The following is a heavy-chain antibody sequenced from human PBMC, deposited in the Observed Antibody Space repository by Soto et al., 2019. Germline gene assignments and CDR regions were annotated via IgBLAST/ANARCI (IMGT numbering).Heavy chain of an antibody. Sequence: PSETLSLTCTVSGVSVSGYYWSWIRQPPGKGLEWIGYIYYRGNTIYSPSLDRRVTLSVDTAKNQVSLKLTSVTPAADTAVYYCARHPTIARFENGLDVWGQGTMVTVSS. V-gene: IGHV4-59*08. CDR2: IYYRGNT. CDR3: ARHPTIARFENGLDV. J-gene: IGHJ6*02. CDR1: GVSVSGYY. D-gene: IGHD3-3*01.